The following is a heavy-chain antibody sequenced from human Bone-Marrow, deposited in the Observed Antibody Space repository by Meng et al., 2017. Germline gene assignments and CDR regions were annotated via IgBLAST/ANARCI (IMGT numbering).Heavy chain of an antibody. Sequence: GGSLRLSCAACGFTFSSYDMHWVRQATGKGLEWVSAIGTAGDTYYPGSVKGQFTISRENAKNSLYLQMNSLRAGDTAVYYCAKDLTVSSGWTAPQYYFDYWGQGTLVTISS. J-gene: IGHJ4*01. D-gene: IGHD6-19*01. V-gene: IGHV3-13*03. CDR1: GFTFSSYD. CDR2: IGTAGDT. CDR3: AKDLTVSSGWTAPQYYFDY.